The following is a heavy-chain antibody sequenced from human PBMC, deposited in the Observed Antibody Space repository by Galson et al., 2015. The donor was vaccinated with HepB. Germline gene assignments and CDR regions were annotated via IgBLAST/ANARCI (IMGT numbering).Heavy chain of an antibody. D-gene: IGHD4-23*01. Sequence: SLRLSCAASGFTFSSYSMNWVRQAPGKGLEWVSYISSSSSTIYYADSVRGRFTISRDNAKNSLYLQMNSLRDEDTAVYYCARDLLDGAYGGNPDYWGQGTLVTVSS. CDR1: GFTFSSYS. CDR2: ISSSSSTI. V-gene: IGHV3-48*02. CDR3: ARDLLDGAYGGNPDY. J-gene: IGHJ4*02.